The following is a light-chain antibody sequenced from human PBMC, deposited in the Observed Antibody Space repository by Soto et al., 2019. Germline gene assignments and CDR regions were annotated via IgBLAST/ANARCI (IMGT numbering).Light chain of an antibody. J-gene: IGLJ2*01. V-gene: IGLV2-23*02. CDR1: SEDVGRYNL. Sequence: QSALTQPASVSVSPGQSSTISCIGTSEDVGRYNLFSWYQHHPGKAPKVVISEATKGPSGVSGRFSGSKSGYTASLTIAGLNADEEAHYYCCYFGGFSTIVIFGGGTKLTV. CDR3: CYFGGFSTIVI. CDR2: EAT.